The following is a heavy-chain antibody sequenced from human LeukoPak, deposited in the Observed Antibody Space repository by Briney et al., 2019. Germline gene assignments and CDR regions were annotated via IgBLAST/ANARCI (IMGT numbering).Heavy chain of an antibody. V-gene: IGHV3-23*01. J-gene: IGHJ4*02. Sequence: GGSLRLSCAASGFTVSFYAMSWVRQAPGKGLEWVSVIAGGGSSTYYADSVKGRFTISRDNSKNTLYLQMNSLRAEDTAVYYCAKGGSIGYYWSLDYWGQGTLVTVSS. CDR2: IAGGGSST. CDR1: GFTVSFYA. D-gene: IGHD3-22*01. CDR3: AKGGSIGYYWSLDY.